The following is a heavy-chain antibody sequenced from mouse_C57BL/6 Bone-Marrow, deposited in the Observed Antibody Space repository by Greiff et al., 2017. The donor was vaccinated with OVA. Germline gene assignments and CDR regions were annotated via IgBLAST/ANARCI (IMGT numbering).Heavy chain of an antibody. CDR2: IYPGSGNI. V-gene: IGHV1-76*01. CDR3: ARSGRLRDYFDN. CDR1: GYTFTDYY. D-gene: IGHD2-2*01. Sequence: QVQLKESGAELVRPGASVKLSCKASGYTFTDYYISWVKQRPGQGLEWIARIYPGSGNIYYNEKFKGKATLTAEKSSSTAYMQLSSLTSDDSSVYFGARSGRLRDYFDNWGQGTTLTVSS. J-gene: IGHJ2*01.